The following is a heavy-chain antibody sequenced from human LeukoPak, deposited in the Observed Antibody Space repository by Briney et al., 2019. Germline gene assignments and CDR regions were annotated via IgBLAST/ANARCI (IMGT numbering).Heavy chain of an antibody. J-gene: IGHJ3*02. CDR2: ISPSGGGT. CDR3: ARAGPWSSSRDAFDI. Sequence: ASVTVSCKASGYTFTSYYMHWVRQAPGQGLEWMGIISPSGGGTSYAQKFQGRVTMTRDTSTSTVYMELSSLRSEDTAVYYCARAGPWSSSRDAFDIWGQGTMVTVSS. V-gene: IGHV1-46*01. CDR1: GYTFTSYY. D-gene: IGHD6-6*01.